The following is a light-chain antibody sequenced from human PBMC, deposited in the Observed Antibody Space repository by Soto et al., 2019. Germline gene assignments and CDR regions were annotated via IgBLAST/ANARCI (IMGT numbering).Light chain of an antibody. CDR2: DAS. CDR3: HHYGTSPWT. V-gene: IGKV1-33*01. J-gene: IGKJ1*01. Sequence: DIQMTQSPSSLSASVGDRVTITCQATQDINIYLNWYQQKPGKAPNLLIYDASNLEIGVPSRFSGSGSGTEFTLTISRLEPEDFAVYYCHHYGTSPWTFGQGTKVDIK. CDR1: QDINIY.